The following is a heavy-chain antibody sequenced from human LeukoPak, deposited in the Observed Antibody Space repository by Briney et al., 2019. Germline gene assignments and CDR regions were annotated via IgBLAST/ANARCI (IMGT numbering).Heavy chain of an antibody. Sequence: GGSLRLSCAASGLTFSSYRMSWVRQAPGKGLEWVAYINRGGSEKYYVDSVKGRFTISRDNAKNSLYLQMNSLRAEDTAVYYCASGHVSLWFGCEYYFDYWGQGTLVTVSS. CDR2: INRGGSEK. CDR1: GLTFSSYR. J-gene: IGHJ4*02. D-gene: IGHD3-10*01. V-gene: IGHV3-7*03. CDR3: ASGHVSLWFGCEYYFDY.